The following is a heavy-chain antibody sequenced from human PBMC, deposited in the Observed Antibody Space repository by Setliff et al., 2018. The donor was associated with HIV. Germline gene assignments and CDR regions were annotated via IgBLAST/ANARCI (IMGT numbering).Heavy chain of an antibody. J-gene: IGHJ6*03. CDR1: GGTFSSYA. V-gene: IGHV1-69*13. CDR2: IIPIFGTA. D-gene: IGHD1-1*01. CDR3: ARNPQPTGTPDYYYYYYMDV. Sequence: SVKVSCKASGGTFSSYAINWVRQAPGQGLEWMGGIIPIFGTANYAQKFQGRVTIIADGSTSTAYMELSSLRSEDTAVYYCARNPQPTGTPDYYYYYYMDVWGKGTTVTAP.